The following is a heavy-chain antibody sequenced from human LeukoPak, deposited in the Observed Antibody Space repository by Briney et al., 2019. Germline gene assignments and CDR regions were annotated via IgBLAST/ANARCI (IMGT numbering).Heavy chain of an antibody. V-gene: IGHV4-39*01. D-gene: IGHD2-21*02. CDR1: GGSISSSSYY. CDR3: ARHGGPKGFIVVVTAQFDP. CDR2: IYYSGST. Sequence: SETLSLTRTVSGGSISSSSYYWGWIRQPPGKGLEWIGSIYYSGSTYYNPSLKSRVTISVDTSKNQFSLKLSSVTAADTAVCYCARHGGPKGFIVVVTAQFDPWGQGTLVTVSS. J-gene: IGHJ5*02.